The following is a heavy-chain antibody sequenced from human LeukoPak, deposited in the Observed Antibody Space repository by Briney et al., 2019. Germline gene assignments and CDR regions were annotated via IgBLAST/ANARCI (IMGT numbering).Heavy chain of an antibody. CDR2: VSSSGTTT. CDR1: GFTFSSYA. J-gene: IGHJ4*02. Sequence: GGSLRLSCAASGFTFSSYAMTWVRQAPGKGLEWVSYVSSSGTTTYYADSVKGRFTISRDNGKNLVSLQMNSLRDEDTAVYYCARADRDGNKRFLDWGQGTLVTVSS. D-gene: IGHD5-24*01. V-gene: IGHV3-48*02. CDR3: ARADRDGNKRFLD.